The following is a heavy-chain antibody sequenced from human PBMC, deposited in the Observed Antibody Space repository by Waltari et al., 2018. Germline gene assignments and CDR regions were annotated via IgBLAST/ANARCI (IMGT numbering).Heavy chain of an antibody. J-gene: IGHJ4*02. CDR3: AKRTRAWVPTTAGFDY. CDR1: GIIFDNYA. D-gene: IGHD1-1*01. V-gene: IGHV3-23*01. Sequence: VQLLESGGGLVPPGESLRISCAGSGIIFDNYAMVWVRQAPGKGLGGVSVIRGSGDNTYYADAVRGRFSISRDMSKNTMYLQMNSLRAEDMGIYYCAKRTRAWVPTTAGFDYWGQGTLVTVSS. CDR2: IRGSGDNT.